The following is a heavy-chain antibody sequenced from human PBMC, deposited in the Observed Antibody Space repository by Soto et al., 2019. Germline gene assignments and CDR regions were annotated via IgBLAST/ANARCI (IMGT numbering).Heavy chain of an antibody. J-gene: IGHJ5*02. CDR3: AKPFYDFWSGYEGPYNWFDP. Sequence: GGSLRLSCAASGFTFSSYAMSWVRQAPGKGLEWVSAISGSGGSTYYADSVKGRFTISRDNSKNTLYLQMNSLRAEDTAVYYCAKPFYDFWSGYEGPYNWFDPWGQGTLVTVSS. D-gene: IGHD3-3*01. V-gene: IGHV3-23*01. CDR1: GFTFSSYA. CDR2: ISGSGGST.